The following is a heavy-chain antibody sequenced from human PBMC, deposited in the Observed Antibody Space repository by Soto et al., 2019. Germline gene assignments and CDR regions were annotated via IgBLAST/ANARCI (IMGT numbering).Heavy chain of an antibody. CDR1: GGSISSGDYY. D-gene: IGHD5-18*01. V-gene: IGHV4-30-4*01. CDR3: ARGGPLTAMALGLDY. J-gene: IGHJ4*02. Sequence: SETLSLTCTVSGGSISSGDYYWSWIRQPPGKGLEWIGYIYYSGSTYYNPSLKSRVTISVDTSKNQFSLKLSSVTAADTAVYYCARGGPLTAMALGLDYWGQGTLVTVSS. CDR2: IYYSGST.